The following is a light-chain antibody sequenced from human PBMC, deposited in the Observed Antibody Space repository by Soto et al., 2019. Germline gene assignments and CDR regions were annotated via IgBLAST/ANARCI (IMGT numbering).Light chain of an antibody. J-gene: IGKJ1*01. V-gene: IGKV3-20*01. CDR2: GAS. CDR1: QSIANNY. CDR3: QQYVDSWT. Sequence: EIVLTQSPGTLSLSPGKRATLSCRASQSIANNYLAWYQQKPGQAPRLLIYGASSRATGIPDRFSGSGSGTDFTLTISRLEPEDFAVYYCQQYVDSWTFGQGTKVEIK.